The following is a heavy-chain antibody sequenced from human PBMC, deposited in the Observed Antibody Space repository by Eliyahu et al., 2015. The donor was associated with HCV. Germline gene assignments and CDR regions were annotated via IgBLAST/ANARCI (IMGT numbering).Heavy chain of an antibody. Sequence: QVQLVESGGGVVQPGSSLRLSCAASGFXFSSHAXPWVRQAPGKGLGWVALISTDGSGQTYAESVQGRLTVSRDNSRNTLYLQMNSLRGEDTAVYYCARDLYGTTSTSCGMDVWGQGTTVTVSS. CDR1: GFXFSSHA. CDR2: ISTDGSGQ. CDR3: ARDLYGTTSTSCGMDV. D-gene: IGHD1-7*01. J-gene: IGHJ6*02. V-gene: IGHV3-30-3*01.